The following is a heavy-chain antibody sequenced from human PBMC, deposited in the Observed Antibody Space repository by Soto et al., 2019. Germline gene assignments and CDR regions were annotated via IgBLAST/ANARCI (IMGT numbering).Heavy chain of an antibody. Sequence: SETLSLTCSVSGGSITTYHSRCWRQFPGKGLEWIAYTPYTGNTNYNPSLKSRVTISLDTSKNQLSLKLTSMTAADTAVYYCARDMHAGFTHYFAPWGQGTLVTVSS. CDR3: ARDMHAGFTHYFAP. D-gene: IGHD1-26*01. V-gene: IGHV4-59*01. CDR2: TPYTGNT. J-gene: IGHJ5*02. CDR1: GGSITTYH.